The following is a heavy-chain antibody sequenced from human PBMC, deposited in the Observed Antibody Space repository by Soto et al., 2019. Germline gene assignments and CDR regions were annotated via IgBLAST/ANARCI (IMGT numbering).Heavy chain of an antibody. CDR3: ARIGYSYGYFYYGMDY. CDR1: GGSFSGYY. D-gene: IGHD5-18*01. V-gene: IGHV4-34*01. Sequence: SETLSLTCAVYGGSFSGYYWTWIRQPPGTGLEWIGEINHSGSTNYNPSLKSRVTISVDTSKNQFSLNLNSVTAADTAVYYCARIGYSYGYFYYGMDYWGQGTLVT. J-gene: IGHJ4*02. CDR2: INHSGST.